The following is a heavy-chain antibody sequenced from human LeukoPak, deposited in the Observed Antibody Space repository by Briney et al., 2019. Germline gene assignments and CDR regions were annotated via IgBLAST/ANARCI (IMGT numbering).Heavy chain of an antibody. CDR1: GGSISSYY. J-gene: IGHJ4*02. D-gene: IGHD4-23*01. CDR3: ARVGVDYTGNVIKYYFDS. V-gene: IGHV4-59*01. Sequence: IPSETLSLTCTVSGGSISSYYWSWIRQPPGKGLEWIGYIYYSGSTNYNPSLKSRVTISVDTSKNQFSLKLSPVIAADTAVYYCARVGVDYTGNVIKYYFDSWGQGTLVTVSS. CDR2: IYYSGST.